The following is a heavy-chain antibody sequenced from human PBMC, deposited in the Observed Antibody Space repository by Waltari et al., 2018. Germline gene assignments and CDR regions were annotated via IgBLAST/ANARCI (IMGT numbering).Heavy chain of an antibody. CDR2: IYYSGST. Sequence: QVQLQESGPGLVKPSETLSLTCTVSGGSISSYYWSWIRQPPGKGLEWIGYIYYSGSTNYNPSLKSRVTISVDTSKNQFSLKLSSVTAADTAVYYCARHRAVAGTPHYYYGMDVWGQGTTVTVSS. CDR3: ARHRAVAGTPHYYYGMDV. J-gene: IGHJ6*02. D-gene: IGHD6-19*01. CDR1: GGSISSYY. V-gene: IGHV4-59*08.